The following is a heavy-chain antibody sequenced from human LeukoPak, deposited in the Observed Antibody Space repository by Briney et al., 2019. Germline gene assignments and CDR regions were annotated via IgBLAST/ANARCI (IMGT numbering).Heavy chain of an antibody. Sequence: ASVKVSCKATGYTFTSYAMNWVRQAPGQGLEWMGRINPNSGGTNYAQKLQGRVTMTTDTSTSTAYTELRSLRSDDTAVYYCARAPLGLVPKTDYYYYGMDVWGQGTTVTVSS. CDR2: INPNSGGT. V-gene: IGHV1-18*01. D-gene: IGHD2-8*01. CDR3: ARAPLGLVPKTDYYYYGMDV. CDR1: GYTFTSYA. J-gene: IGHJ6*02.